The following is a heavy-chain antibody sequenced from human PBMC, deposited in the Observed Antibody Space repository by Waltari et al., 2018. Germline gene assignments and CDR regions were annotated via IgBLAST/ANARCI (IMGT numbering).Heavy chain of an antibody. CDR2: IYYSGST. J-gene: IGHJ6*02. D-gene: IGHD3-3*01. V-gene: IGHV4-59*01. CDR1: GGSISSYY. CDR3: AVTYYDFWSGTKHYYGMDV. Sequence: QVQLQESGPGLVKPSETLSLTCTVSGGSISSYYWRWIRQPPGQGLEWIGYIYYSGSTNYNPSLKSRVTISVDTSKNQFSLKLSSVTAADTAVYYCAVTYYDFWSGTKHYYGMDVWGQGTTVTVSS.